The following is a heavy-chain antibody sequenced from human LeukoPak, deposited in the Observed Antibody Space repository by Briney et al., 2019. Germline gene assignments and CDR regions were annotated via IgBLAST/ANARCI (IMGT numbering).Heavy chain of an antibody. J-gene: IGHJ5*02. CDR1: GYTFTGYY. CDR3: ARGALGYCSSTSCYSWFDP. D-gene: IGHD2-2*01. CDR2: INPNSGGT. V-gene: IGHV1-2*04. Sequence: ASVKVSCKASGYTFTGYYMHWVRQAPGQGLEWMGWINPNSGGTNYAQKVQGWVTMTRDTSISTAYMELSRLRSDDTAVYYCARGALGYCSSTSCYSWFDPWGQGTLVTVSS.